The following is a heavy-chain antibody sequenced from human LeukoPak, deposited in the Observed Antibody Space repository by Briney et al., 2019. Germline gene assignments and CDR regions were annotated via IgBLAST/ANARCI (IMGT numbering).Heavy chain of an antibody. V-gene: IGHV1-18*01. J-gene: IGHJ6*02. Sequence: ASVKVSCKATGYTFSSYGISWVRQAPGQGLEWMGWISVYNANTNYAQKLQGRVTMTTDTSTRIAYMELRSLRSDDTAVYYRARGGRSSPYSYAMDVWGQGTTVTVSS. CDR1: GYTFSSYG. D-gene: IGHD6-19*01. CDR2: ISVYNANT. CDR3: ARGGRSSPYSYAMDV.